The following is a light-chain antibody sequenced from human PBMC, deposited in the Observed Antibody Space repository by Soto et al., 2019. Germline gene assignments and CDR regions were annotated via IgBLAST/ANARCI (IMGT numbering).Light chain of an antibody. Sequence: DIQMTQSPSILSASVGDRVTITCRASQSISSWLAWYQQKPGKAPKLLIYDASSLESGVPSRFSGSGSGTEFTLTISSLQPDDFATYYCQHYETFGQGTKVEIK. CDR2: DAS. V-gene: IGKV1-5*01. CDR3: QHYET. CDR1: QSISSW. J-gene: IGKJ1*01.